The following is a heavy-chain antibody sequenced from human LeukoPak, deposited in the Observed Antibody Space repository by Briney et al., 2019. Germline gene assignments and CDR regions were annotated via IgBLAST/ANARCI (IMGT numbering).Heavy chain of an antibody. D-gene: IGHD1-7*01. Sequence: SETLSLTCTVSGGSISSGGYYWRWIRQHPGKGLEWIGYIYYSGSTYYNPSLKSRVTISADTSKNQFSLKLSSVTAADTAVYYCARVTGTTLNDYWGQGTLVTVSS. CDR2: IYYSGST. CDR1: GGSISSGGYY. CDR3: ARVTGTTLNDY. J-gene: IGHJ4*02. V-gene: IGHV4-31*03.